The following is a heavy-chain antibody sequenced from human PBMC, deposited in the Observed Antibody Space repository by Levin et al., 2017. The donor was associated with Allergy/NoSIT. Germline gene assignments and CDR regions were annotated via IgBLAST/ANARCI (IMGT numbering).Heavy chain of an antibody. CDR1: GFTFSGSA. CDR2: IGSKANSYAT. D-gene: IGHD2-15*01. Sequence: ASVKVSCAASGFTFSGSAMHWVRQASGKGLEWVGRIGSKANSYATAYAASVKGRFTISRDDSKNTAYLQMNSLKTEDTAVYYCTRGYCSGGSCYYLFDYWGQGTLVTVSS. CDR3: TRGYCSGGSCYYLFDY. J-gene: IGHJ4*02. V-gene: IGHV3-73*01.